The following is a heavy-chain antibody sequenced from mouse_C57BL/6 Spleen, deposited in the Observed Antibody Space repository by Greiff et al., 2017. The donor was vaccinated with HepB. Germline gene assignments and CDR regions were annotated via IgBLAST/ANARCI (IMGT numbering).Heavy chain of an antibody. J-gene: IGHJ3*01. D-gene: IGHD1-1*01. CDR3: ARGTTVVAKFAY. CDR2: INPSNGGT. CDR1: GYTFTSYW. V-gene: IGHV1-53*01. Sequence: QVQLQQPGTELVKPGASVKLSCKASGYTFTSYWMHWVKQRPGQGLEWIGNINPSNGGTNYNEKFKSKATLTVDKSSSPAYMQLSSLTSEDSAVYYCARGTTVVAKFAYWGQGTLVTVSA.